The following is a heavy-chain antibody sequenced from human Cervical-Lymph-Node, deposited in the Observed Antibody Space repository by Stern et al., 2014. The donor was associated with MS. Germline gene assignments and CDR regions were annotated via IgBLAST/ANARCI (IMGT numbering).Heavy chain of an antibody. V-gene: IGHV3-15*01. D-gene: IGHD3/OR15-3a*01. CDR3: TTGGDFWTGYYLDN. Sequence: EVQLVESGGGLVKPGGSLRLSWAASGLTFSDAGMTWVRQAPGQGLEWVARMKSKMEGGTTGYAAPVEGRFSISRDDSKNTLYLQMNSLKIEDTTVYYCTTGGDFWTGYYLDNWGQGTLVTVSS. J-gene: IGHJ4*02. CDR2: MKSKMEGGTT. CDR1: GLTFSDAG.